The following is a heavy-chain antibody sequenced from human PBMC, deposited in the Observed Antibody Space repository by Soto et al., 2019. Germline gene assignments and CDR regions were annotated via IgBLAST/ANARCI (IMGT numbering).Heavy chain of an antibody. J-gene: IGHJ4*02. V-gene: IGHV1-2*04. CDR1: GYTFTGYY. D-gene: IGHD6-6*01. CDR2: INPNSGGT. Sequence: GASVKVSCKASGYTFTGYYMHWVRQAPGQGLKWMGWINPNSGGTNYAQKFQGWVTMTRDTSISTAYMELSRLRSDDTAVYYCARGRPQRSSSHFDYWGQGTLVTVSS. CDR3: ARGRPQRSSSHFDY.